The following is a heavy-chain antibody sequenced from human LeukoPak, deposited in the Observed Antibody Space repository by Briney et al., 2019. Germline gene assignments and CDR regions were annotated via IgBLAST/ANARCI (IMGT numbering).Heavy chain of an antibody. CDR1: GGTFISYA. V-gene: IGHV1-2*06. CDR3: ARDYCSSTSCLFDY. J-gene: IGHJ4*02. Sequence: ASVKVSCKASGGTFISYAISWVRQAPGQGLEWLGRINPNSGDTNCAQKFQGRVTMTRDTSISTAYMELNRLRSDDTAVYHCARDYCSSTSCLFDYWGQGTLVTVSS. CDR2: INPNSGDT. D-gene: IGHD2-2*01.